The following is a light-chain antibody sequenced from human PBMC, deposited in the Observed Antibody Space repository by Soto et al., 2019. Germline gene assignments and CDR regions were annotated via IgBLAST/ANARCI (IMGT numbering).Light chain of an antibody. CDR2: DDS. CDR3: QVWHSSSDHVV. CDR1: TIGSKS. V-gene: IGLV3-21*02. Sequence: SYELTQPPSVSVAPGQTARITCGGNTIGSKSVHWYQQKPGQAPVLVVFDDSDRPSGIPERFSGSNSGNAATLTISRGEAGDDVDYYCQVWHSSSDHVVFGGGTKRTVL. J-gene: IGLJ2*01.